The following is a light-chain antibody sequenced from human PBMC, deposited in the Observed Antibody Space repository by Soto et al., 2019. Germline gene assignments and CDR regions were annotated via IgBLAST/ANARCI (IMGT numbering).Light chain of an antibody. CDR3: QQYCSSPPGT. CDR1: QSVSSSY. J-gene: IGKJ1*01. V-gene: IGKV3-20*01. CDR2: GAS. Sequence: EIVLTQSPGTLSLSPGERATLSCRASQSVSSSYLAWYQQKPGQAPRLLIYGASSRATGIPDRFSGSGSGTDFTLTISRLEPEDFAVYYCQQYCSSPPGTFVHGTKVEIK.